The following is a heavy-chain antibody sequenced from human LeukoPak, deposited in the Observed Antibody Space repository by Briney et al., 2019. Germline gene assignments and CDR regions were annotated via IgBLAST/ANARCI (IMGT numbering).Heavy chain of an antibody. CDR3: AKGGIGYCSGGSCYGY. CDR1: GFTFEDYA. Sequence: PGGSLRPSCATSGFTFEDYAMHWVRQPPGKGLEWVAGISWGTGTIGYAGSVKGRFTLSRDNAKSSLYLQMNSLRVDDTAFYYCAKGGIGYCSGGSCYGYWGQGTLVTVSS. J-gene: IGHJ4*02. D-gene: IGHD2-15*01. V-gene: IGHV3-9*01. CDR2: ISWGTGTI.